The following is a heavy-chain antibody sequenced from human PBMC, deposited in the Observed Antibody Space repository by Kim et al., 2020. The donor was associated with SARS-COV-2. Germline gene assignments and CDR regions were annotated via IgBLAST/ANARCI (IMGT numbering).Heavy chain of an antibody. Sequence: CADSVKGRFTISRDNSKNTLYLQMNSLRAEDTAVYYCASSAGGSYFDAFDIWGQGTMVTVSS. D-gene: IGHD1-26*01. V-gene: IGHV3-30*01. J-gene: IGHJ3*02. CDR3: ASSAGGSYFDAFDI.